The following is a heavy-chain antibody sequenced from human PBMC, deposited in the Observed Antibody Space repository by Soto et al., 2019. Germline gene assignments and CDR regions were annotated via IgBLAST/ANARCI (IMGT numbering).Heavy chain of an antibody. CDR2: ITYSGDT. CDR1: VATISSAGYS. D-gene: IGHD2-2*01. CDR3: ASDRSSSTSSERCWFGP. J-gene: IGHJ5*02. V-gene: IGHV4-31*03. Sequence: SETLSLACTFSVATISSAGYSWSWVRQHPGKGLEWIGYITYSGDTDYNPSLRSRVSISIDTSRNQFSLKLSSVTAADTAVHYCASDRSSSTSSERCWFGPCRQGPMVTSCS.